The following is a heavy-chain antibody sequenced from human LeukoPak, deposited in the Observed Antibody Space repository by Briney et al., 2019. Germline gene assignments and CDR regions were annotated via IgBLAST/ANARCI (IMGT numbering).Heavy chain of an antibody. CDR3: ASIYVVVTAIGDFDY. CDR1: GGSISSSSYY. V-gene: IGHV4-39*07. Sequence: SETLSLTCTVSGGSISSSSYYWGWIRQPRGKGLEWIGSIYYSGSTYYNPSLKSRVTISVDTSKNQFSLKLSSVTAADTAVYYCASIYVVVTAIGDFDYWGQGTLVTVSS. D-gene: IGHD2-21*02. J-gene: IGHJ4*02. CDR2: IYYSGST.